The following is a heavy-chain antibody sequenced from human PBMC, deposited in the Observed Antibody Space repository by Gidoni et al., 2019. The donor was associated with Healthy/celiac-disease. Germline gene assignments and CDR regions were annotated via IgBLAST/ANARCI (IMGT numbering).Heavy chain of an antibody. CDR3: ARGYGGYGGDYYYGMDV. CDR1: GFTVGKHY. D-gene: IGHD4-17*01. V-gene: IGHV3-53*04. Sequence: ELQLVEPGSGLVQPGRSLRLSCAASGFTVGKHYMSWVRQAPGKGLEWVSVIYSGGSTDYADSVKGRFTIARHNSKNTLYLQMNSLRAEDTAVYYCARGYGGYGGDYYYGMDVWGQGTTVTVSS. CDR2: IYSGGST. J-gene: IGHJ6*02.